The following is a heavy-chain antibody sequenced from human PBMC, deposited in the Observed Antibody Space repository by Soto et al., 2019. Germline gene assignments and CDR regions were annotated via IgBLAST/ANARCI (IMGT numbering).Heavy chain of an antibody. J-gene: IGHJ4*02. CDR3: ARISITGTTVVGIDY. D-gene: IGHD1-7*01. CDR2: IDWDDDK. Sequence: SGPTLVNPTQTLTLTCTFSGFSLSTSGMCVSLIRQPPGKALECLALIDWDDDKYYSTSLKTRLTISKDTSKNQVVLTMTNMDPVDTATYYCARISITGTTVVGIDYWGQGTLVTVSS. V-gene: IGHV2-70*01. CDR1: GFSLSTSGMC.